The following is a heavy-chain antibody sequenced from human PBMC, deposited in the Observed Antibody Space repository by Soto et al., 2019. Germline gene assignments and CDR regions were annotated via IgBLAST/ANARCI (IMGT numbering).Heavy chain of an antibody. J-gene: IGHJ4*02. CDR2: ISAGGDGA. V-gene: IGHV3-23*01. Sequence: EVQLLESGGGLVQPGGALRLSCAASGFTFSSHAMSWVRQAPGKGLEWVSSISAGGDGAYYADSVKGRFTISRPNSNNTLYLQMNSLRTEDTAVYYCARDLWWYLHWGQGTLVTVSS. CDR3: ARDLWWYLH. D-gene: IGHD2-15*01. CDR1: GFTFSSHA.